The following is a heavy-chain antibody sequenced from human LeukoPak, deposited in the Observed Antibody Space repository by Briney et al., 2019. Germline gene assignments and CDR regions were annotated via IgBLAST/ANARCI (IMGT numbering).Heavy chain of an antibody. V-gene: IGHV3-7*01. CDR1: GFTFTNSW. CDR3: ARDTDGSLDY. CDR2: IKQDGSTK. D-gene: IGHD1-26*01. J-gene: IGHJ4*02. Sequence: PGGSLRLSCAASGFTFTNSWVAWVRQAPGKGLEWVANIKQDGSTKHYADSLKGRFTISRDNPKNSLYLQMNSLRADDTAVYCCARDTDGSLDYWGQGILVTVAS.